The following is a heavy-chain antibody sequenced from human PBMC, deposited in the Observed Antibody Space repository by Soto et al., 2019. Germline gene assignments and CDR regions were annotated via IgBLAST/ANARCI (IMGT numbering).Heavy chain of an antibody. CDR3: ASYRGHYDILTGYYSRSWSTWFDP. CDR1: GGSISSVGYY. J-gene: IGHJ5*02. V-gene: IGHV4-31*03. D-gene: IGHD3-9*01. CDR2: IYYSGST. Sequence: SETMSLTCTVSGGSISSVGYYWSWIRQHPGKGLEWIGYIYYSGSTYYNPSLKSRVTISVDTSKNQFSLKLSSVTAADTAVYYCASYRGHYDILTGYYSRSWSTWFDPWGQGTLVTVSS.